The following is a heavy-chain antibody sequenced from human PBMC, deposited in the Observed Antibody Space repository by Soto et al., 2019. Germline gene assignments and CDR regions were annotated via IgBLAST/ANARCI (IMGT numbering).Heavy chain of an antibody. D-gene: IGHD4-4*01. CDR1: GYTFNSYG. J-gene: IGHJ6*03. Sequence: QVQLVQSGAEVKKPGASVKVSCKASGYTFNSYGISWVRQAPGQGLEGMGWISAYKANSNYAQKLQGRVTMTTDTSTSTAYLELRSLRSDDTAVYYCARALNITVTSSYHYMDVWGKGTTVTVSS. CDR3: ARALNITVTSSYHYMDV. CDR2: ISAYKANS. V-gene: IGHV1-18*01.